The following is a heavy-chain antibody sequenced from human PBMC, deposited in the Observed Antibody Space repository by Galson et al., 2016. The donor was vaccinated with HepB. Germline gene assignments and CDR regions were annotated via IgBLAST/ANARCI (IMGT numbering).Heavy chain of an antibody. D-gene: IGHD3-10*01. CDR1: GGSIRSSSYY. J-gene: IGHJ4*02. Sequence: SETLSLTCTVSGGSIRSSSYYWGWIRQLPGKGLEWIGSIYYSGTSYHNPSLKSRVTTSVDTSTNQFSLKLSSVTAADTAVYYCARHYLQVRGSVEIWFNSHPDYFDYWGQGTLVTVSS. CDR2: IYYSGTS. V-gene: IGHV4-39*01. CDR3: ARHYLQVRGSVEIWFNSHPDYFDY.